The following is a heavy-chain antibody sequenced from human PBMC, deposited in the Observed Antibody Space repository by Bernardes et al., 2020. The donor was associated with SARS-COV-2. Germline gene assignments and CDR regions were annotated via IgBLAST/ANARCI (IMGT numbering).Heavy chain of an antibody. CDR1: GFTFSNYW. J-gene: IGHJ4*02. Sequence: SRRLSCAATGFTFSNYWMHWVRQVPGEGLVWVSRIKTDGTSPSYADSVKGRFTISRDNAKNTLYLQMNSLRVEDTAVYYCARGALSGTYGVGDYWGQGTLVTVSS. V-gene: IGHV3-74*01. CDR3: ARGALSGTYGVGDY. D-gene: IGHD1-26*01. CDR2: IKTDGTSP.